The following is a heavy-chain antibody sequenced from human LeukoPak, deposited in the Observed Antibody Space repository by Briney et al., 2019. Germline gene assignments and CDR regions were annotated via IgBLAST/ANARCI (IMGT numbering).Heavy chain of an antibody. D-gene: IGHD4-23*01. CDR3: ARDDKGYYDGRWTAFDI. CDR2: VFSSGAT. V-gene: IGHV4-4*07. CDR1: GASISDTA. J-gene: IGHJ3*02. Sequence: PSETLSLTCTVSGASISDTAWSWVRQPAGRGLEWIGRVFSSGATLYNPSFNGRVSMSVDASKKQVSLKVTPVTVADTAVYYCARDDKGYYDGRWTAFDIWGQGTVVTVSS.